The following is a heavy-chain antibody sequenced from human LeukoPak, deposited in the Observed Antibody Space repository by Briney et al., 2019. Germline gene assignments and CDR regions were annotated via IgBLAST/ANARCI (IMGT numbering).Heavy chain of an antibody. CDR3: AREGTKRGFLERRFDY. CDR1: GYTFTSYY. V-gene: IGHV1-46*01. J-gene: IGHJ4*02. CDR2: INPSGGST. D-gene: IGHD3-3*01. Sequence: ASVKVSCKASGYTFTSYYMHWVRQAPGQGLEWMGIINPSGGSTSYAQKFQGRVTITADESTSTAYMELSSLRSEDTAVYYCAREGTKRGFLERRFDYWGQGTLVTVSS.